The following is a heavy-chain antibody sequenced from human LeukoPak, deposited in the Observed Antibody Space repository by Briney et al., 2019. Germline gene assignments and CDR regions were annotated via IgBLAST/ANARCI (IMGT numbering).Heavy chain of an antibody. V-gene: IGHV3-74*01. Sequence: GGSLRLSCAASGFIFRGYWMHRVRQAPGKGLVWVSRINSDGIITTYVDSVKGRFTISRDNAETTLYLQMNSLRAEDTAVYYCARSASDYYDTSGHYREIDYWGQGTLVTVSS. CDR3: ARSASDYYDTSGHYREIDY. J-gene: IGHJ4*02. CDR1: GFIFRGYW. D-gene: IGHD3-22*01. CDR2: INSDGIIT.